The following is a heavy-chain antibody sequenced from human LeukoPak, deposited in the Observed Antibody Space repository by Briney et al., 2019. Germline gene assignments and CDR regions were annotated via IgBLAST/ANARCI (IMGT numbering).Heavy chain of an antibody. Sequence: PGGSLRLSCAASGFTFSSYGMHWVRQAPGKGLEWVAVIWYDGSNKYYADPVKGRFTISRDNSKNTLYLQMNSLRAEDTAVYYCAKVCIVATITGGDYWGQGTRVTVSS. J-gene: IGHJ4*02. CDR2: IWYDGSNK. V-gene: IGHV3-30*02. CDR3: AKVCIVATITGGDY. CDR1: GFTFSSYG. D-gene: IGHD5-12*01.